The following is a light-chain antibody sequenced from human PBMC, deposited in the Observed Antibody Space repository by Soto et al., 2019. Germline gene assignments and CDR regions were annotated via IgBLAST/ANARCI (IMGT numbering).Light chain of an antibody. CDR1: QSVSSY. V-gene: IGKV3D-15*01. CDR2: GAS. J-gene: IGKJ4*01. CDR3: QQYNRWPLT. Sequence: ELVLTQSPATLSLSPGARATLSCRASQSVSSYLAWYQQKVGQTPSLLIHGASTRATGIAARFSVIVSGTAGTITLSSLQSEDGEVYDGQQYNRWPLTFGGGTKVDIK.